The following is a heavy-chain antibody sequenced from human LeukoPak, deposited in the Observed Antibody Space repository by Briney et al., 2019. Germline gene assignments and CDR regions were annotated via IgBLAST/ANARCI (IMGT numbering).Heavy chain of an antibody. CDR3: ARDPEGFGATYFDY. J-gene: IGHJ4*02. CDR1: GFTFSNYW. D-gene: IGHD3-16*01. CDR2: ISTDGSST. Sequence: GGSLRLSCAASGFTFSNYWMEWVRQAPGKGLVWVSRISTDGSSTNYADSVKGRFTISRDNAKNSFYLQMNSLRAEDTAVFYCARDPEGFGATYFDYWGQGTLVTVSS. V-gene: IGHV3-74*01.